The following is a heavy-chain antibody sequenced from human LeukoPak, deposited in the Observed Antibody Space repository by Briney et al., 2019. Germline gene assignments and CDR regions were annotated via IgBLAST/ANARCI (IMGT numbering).Heavy chain of an antibody. V-gene: IGHV4-31*03. Sequence: SETLSLTCTVSGGSISSGGYYWSWIRQHPGKGLEWIGYIYYSGSTYYNPSLKSRVTISVDTSKNQFSLKLSSVTAADTAVYYCARRAKLYDYGNLEWGQGTPVTVSS. CDR3: ARRAKLYDYGNLE. CDR2: IYYSGST. D-gene: IGHD4-11*01. J-gene: IGHJ4*02. CDR1: GGSISSGGYY.